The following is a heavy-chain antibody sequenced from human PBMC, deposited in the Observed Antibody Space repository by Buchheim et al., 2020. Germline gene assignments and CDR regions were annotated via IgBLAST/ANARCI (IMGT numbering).Heavy chain of an antibody. CDR2: MNEDGSTT. CDR3: VKDMFGNLDY. Sequence: EVQLVESGGGLVQPGGSLRLSCAASGFTLSSYWMHWVRQVPGKGLVWVSRMNEDGSTTDYADSVKGRFTISRDHATNKLYLEMNSLRAEDTAVYYCVKDMFGNLDYWGQGTL. CDR1: GFTLSSYW. D-gene: IGHD3-3*02. J-gene: IGHJ4*02. V-gene: IGHV3-74*01.